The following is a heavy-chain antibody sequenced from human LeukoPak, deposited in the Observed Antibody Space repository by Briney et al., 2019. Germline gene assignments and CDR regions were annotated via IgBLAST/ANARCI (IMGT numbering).Heavy chain of an antibody. CDR2: IILIFGTA. D-gene: IGHD6-19*01. V-gene: IGHV1-69*06. J-gene: IGHJ4*02. CDR3: ARDFGDSSGWYEFAY. CDR1: GGTFSSYA. Sequence: SVKVSCKASGGTFSSYAISWVRHTPGQGLEWMGKIILIFGTANYAQKFQGRVTITADKSTSTAYMELSSLRSEDTAVYYCARDFGDSSGWYEFAYWGQGTLVTVSS.